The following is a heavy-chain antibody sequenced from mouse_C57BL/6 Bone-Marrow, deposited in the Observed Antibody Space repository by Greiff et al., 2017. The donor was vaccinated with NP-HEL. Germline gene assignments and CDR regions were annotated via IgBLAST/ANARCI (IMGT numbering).Heavy chain of an antibody. CDR2: ISSGSSTI. CDR3: ARRNYSNYVFFDY. J-gene: IGHJ2*01. V-gene: IGHV5-17*01. CDR1: GFTFSDYG. D-gene: IGHD2-5*01. Sequence: EVKLVESGGGLVKPGGSLKLSCAASGFTFSDYGMHWVRQAPEKGLEWVAYISSGSSTIYYADPVKGRFTISRDNAKNTLFLQMTSLRSEDTAMYYCARRNYSNYVFFDYWGQGTTLTVSS.